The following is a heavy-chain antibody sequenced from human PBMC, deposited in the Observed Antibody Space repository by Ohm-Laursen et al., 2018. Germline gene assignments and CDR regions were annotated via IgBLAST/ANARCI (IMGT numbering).Heavy chain of an antibody. CDR2: ISRSGGST. CDR3: AKASADYSGNILSSVDLDD. V-gene: IGHV3-23*01. CDR1: GFTFSSYA. Sequence: SLRLSCTASGFTFSSYAMSWVRQAPGKGLEWVSAISRSGGSTYYADSVKGRFTISRDNSKNTLYLQMNSLRAEDTAVYYCAKASADYSGNILSSVDLDDWGQGTLVTVSS. J-gene: IGHJ4*02. D-gene: IGHD1-26*01.